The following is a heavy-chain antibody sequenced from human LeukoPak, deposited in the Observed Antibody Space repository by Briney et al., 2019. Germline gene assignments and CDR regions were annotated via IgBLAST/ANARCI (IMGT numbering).Heavy chain of an antibody. V-gene: IGHV3-23*01. CDR3: ASPKMKLLLRDAFDI. D-gene: IGHD3-22*01. J-gene: IGHJ3*02. CDR2: ISGSGTT. CDR1: GFTFDDYG. Sequence: GGSLRLSCAASGFTFDDYGMSWVRQAPGKGLEWVSAISGSGTTYYTDSVKGRFTISRDKSTNTLSLQMNSLRAEDTAVYYCASPKMKLLLRDAFDIWGQGAMVTVSS.